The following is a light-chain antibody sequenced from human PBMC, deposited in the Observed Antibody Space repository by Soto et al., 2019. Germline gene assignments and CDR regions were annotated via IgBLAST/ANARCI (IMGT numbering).Light chain of an antibody. CDR1: QSVSSY. Sequence: EIVLTQSPATLSLSPGERATLSCRASQSVSSYLAWYQQKPGQAPRLLIYDASNRATGIPARFSGSGSGTDFTLTISSREPEDWAVYYCQQRSNWPPVTFGGGTKVQIK. J-gene: IGKJ4*01. CDR3: QQRSNWPPVT. V-gene: IGKV3-11*01. CDR2: DAS.